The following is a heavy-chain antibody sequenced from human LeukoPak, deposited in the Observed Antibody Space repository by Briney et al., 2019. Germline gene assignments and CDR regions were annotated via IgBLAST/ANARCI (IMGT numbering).Heavy chain of an antibody. CDR2: INHSGST. D-gene: IGHD6-13*01. J-gene: IGHJ6*02. CDR3: ARGARGSSWYAYYYGMDV. CDR1: GGSFSGYY. V-gene: IGHV4-34*01. Sequence: SETLSLTCAVYGGSFSGYYWSWIRQPPGKGLEWIGEINHSGSTNYNPSLKSRVTISVDTSKNQFSLRLSSVTAADTAVYYCARGARGSSWYAYYYGMDVWGQGTTVTVSS.